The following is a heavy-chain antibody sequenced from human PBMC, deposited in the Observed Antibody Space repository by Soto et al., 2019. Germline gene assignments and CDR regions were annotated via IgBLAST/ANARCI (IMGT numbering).Heavy chain of an antibody. V-gene: IGHV4-34*01. CDR1: GGSFSGYY. D-gene: IGHD2-15*01. Sequence: SETLSLTCAVYGGSFSGYYWSWIRQPPGKGLEWIGEINHSGSTNYNPSLKSRVTISVDTSKNQFSLKLSSVTAADTAVYYCARRKDCSGGSCYGMDVWRQGTTVTVSS. CDR3: ARRKDCSGGSCYGMDV. J-gene: IGHJ6*02. CDR2: INHSGST.